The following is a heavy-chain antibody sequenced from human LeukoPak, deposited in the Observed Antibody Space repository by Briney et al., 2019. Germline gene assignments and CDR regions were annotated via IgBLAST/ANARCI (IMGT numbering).Heavy chain of an antibody. J-gene: IGHJ6*02. Sequence: SQTLSLTCTVSGGSISSGSYYWSWIRQPAGKGLEWIGRIYTSGSTNYNPSLKSRVTISVDTSKNQFSLKLSSATAADTAVYYCARVTVTTYVVGYYGMDVWGQGTTVTVSS. CDR1: GGSISSGSYY. CDR3: ARVTVTTYVVGYYGMDV. D-gene: IGHD4-17*01. V-gene: IGHV4-61*02. CDR2: IYTSGST.